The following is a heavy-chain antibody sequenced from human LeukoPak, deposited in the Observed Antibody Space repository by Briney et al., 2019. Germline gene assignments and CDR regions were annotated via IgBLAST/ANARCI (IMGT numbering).Heavy chain of an antibody. J-gene: IGHJ2*01. CDR3: ARVEYSSSSSWYFDL. CDR2: IYYSGST. CDR1: GGSISSYY. V-gene: IGHV4-59*08. Sequence: PSETLSLTCTVAGGSISSYYWSWIRQPPGKGLGWNGYIYYSGSTNYNPSLKSRVTISVDTSKNQFSLKLSSVTAADTAGYYCARVEYSSSSSWYFDLWGRGTLVTVSS. D-gene: IGHD6-6*01.